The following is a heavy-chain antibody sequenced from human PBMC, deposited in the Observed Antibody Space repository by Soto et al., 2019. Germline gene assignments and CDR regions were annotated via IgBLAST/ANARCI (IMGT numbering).Heavy chain of an antibody. Sequence: SETLSLTCTVSGGSISSGGYYWSWIRQHPGKGLEWIGYIYYSGSTYYNPSLKSRVTISVDTSKNQFSLKLSSVTAADTAVYYCARTVSAASIYYYYGMDVWGQGTTVTVSS. CDR3: ARTVSAASIYYYYGMDV. CDR1: GGSISSGGYY. J-gene: IGHJ6*02. V-gene: IGHV4-31*03. D-gene: IGHD2-2*01. CDR2: IYYSGST.